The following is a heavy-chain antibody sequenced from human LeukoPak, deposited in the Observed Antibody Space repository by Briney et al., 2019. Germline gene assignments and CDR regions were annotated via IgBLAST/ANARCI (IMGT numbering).Heavy chain of an antibody. CDR2: IKEDGSEK. CDR3: ESTTGP. V-gene: IGHV3-7*01. CDR1: GFTFNYYW. J-gene: IGHJ5*02. D-gene: IGHD1-7*01. Sequence: GGSLRLSCAASGFTFNYYWMRWVRQAPGKGLEWVATIKEDGSEKYYVDSVRGRFTVSIDNAKNSLYLQMSSLRVEDTAVYYCESTTGPWGQGTLVSVSS.